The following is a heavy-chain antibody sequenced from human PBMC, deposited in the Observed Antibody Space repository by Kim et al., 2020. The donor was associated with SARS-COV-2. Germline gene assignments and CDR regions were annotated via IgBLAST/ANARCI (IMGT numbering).Heavy chain of an antibody. D-gene: IGHD4-17*01. CDR2: IYYSGST. CDR1: GGSISSYY. J-gene: IGHJ5*02. CDR3: ARLRDYVSGPDWFDP. Sequence: SETLSLTCTVSGGSISSYYWSWIRQPPGKGLEWIGYIYYSGSTNYNPSLKSRVTISVDTSKNQFSLKLSSVTAADTAVYYCARLRDYVSGPDWFDPWGQGTLVTVSS. V-gene: IGHV4-59*01.